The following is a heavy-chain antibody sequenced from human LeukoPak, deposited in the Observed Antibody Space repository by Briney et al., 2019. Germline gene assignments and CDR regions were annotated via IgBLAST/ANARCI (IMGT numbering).Heavy chain of an antibody. CDR3: ARGPSTMIVVVPNYYYGMDV. J-gene: IGHJ6*02. CDR1: GGSFSGYY. Sequence: SETLSLTCAVYGGSFSGYYWSWIRQPPGKGLEWIGEINHSGSTNYNPSLKSRVTISVDTSKSQFSLKLSSVTAADTAVYYCARGPSTMIVVVPNYYYGMDVWGQGTTVTVSS. D-gene: IGHD3-22*01. CDR2: INHSGST. V-gene: IGHV4-34*01.